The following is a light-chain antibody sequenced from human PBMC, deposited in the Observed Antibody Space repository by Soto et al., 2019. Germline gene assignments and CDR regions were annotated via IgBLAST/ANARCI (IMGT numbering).Light chain of an antibody. V-gene: IGLV1-40*01. CDR3: QSYDSSLSGSVV. CDR1: SSNIGAGYD. CDR2: GNS. Sequence: QSALTQPPSVSGAPGQRVTISCTGSSSNIGAGYDVHWYQQLPGTAPKLLIYGNSNRPSGVPDRFSGSKSGTSASLAITGLQAEDEADYSCQSYDSSLSGSVVFGGGTKPTVL. J-gene: IGLJ2*01.